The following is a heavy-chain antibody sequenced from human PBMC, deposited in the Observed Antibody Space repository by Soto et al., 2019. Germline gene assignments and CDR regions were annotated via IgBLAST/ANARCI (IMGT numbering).Heavy chain of an antibody. V-gene: IGHV4-34*01. CDR1: GGSFSGYY. Sequence: PSETLSLTCAVYGGSFSGYYWSWIRQPPGKGLEWIGEINHSGSTNYNPSIKSRVTISVDTSKNQFSLKLSSVTAADTAVYYFARVRQWLVTYYYYGMDVWGQETTVTVSS. CDR2: INHSGST. CDR3: ARVRQWLVTYYYYGMDV. D-gene: IGHD6-19*01. J-gene: IGHJ6*02.